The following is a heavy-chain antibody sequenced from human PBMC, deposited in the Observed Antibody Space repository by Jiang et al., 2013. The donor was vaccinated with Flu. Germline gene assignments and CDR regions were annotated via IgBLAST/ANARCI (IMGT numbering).Heavy chain of an antibody. CDR3: SRRGVQLWYFDY. Sequence: LLKPSETLSLTCAVYGGSFSGYYWSWIRQPPGKGPEWIGEINHSGSTNYNPSLKSRVTISVDTSKNQFSLKLSSVTAADTAVYYCSRRGVQLWYFDYWGQGTLVTVSS. CDR2: INHSGST. J-gene: IGHJ4*02. V-gene: IGHV4-34*01. D-gene: IGHD5-18*01. CDR1: GGSFSGYY.